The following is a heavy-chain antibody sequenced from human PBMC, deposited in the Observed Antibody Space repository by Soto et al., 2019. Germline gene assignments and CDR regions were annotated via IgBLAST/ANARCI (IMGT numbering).Heavy chain of an antibody. CDR2: VYYSGST. Sequence: QGQLQESGPGLVKPSETLSLTCTVSGDSLSDDYWTWIRQPPGKALEWIGYVYYSGSTSYNPSFKSRVTIAVDTSKTQFSLKLNSVTAADTAVYYCARVRTTLDFYYYSMDVWGIGTTVTVSS. D-gene: IGHD3-10*01. V-gene: IGHV4-59*08. J-gene: IGHJ6*03. CDR3: ARVRTTLDFYYYSMDV. CDR1: GDSLSDDY.